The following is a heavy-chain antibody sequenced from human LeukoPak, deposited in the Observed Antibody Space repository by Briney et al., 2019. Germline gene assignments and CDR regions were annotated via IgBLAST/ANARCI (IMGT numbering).Heavy chain of an antibody. CDR2: IYYSGST. CDR3: ARVLRGSGSYYFLSAFDY. D-gene: IGHD3-10*01. J-gene: IGHJ4*02. V-gene: IGHV4-59*01. Sequence: SETLSLTCTVSGGSISSYYWSWIRQPPGKGLEWIGYIYYSGSTNYNPSLKSRVTISVDTSKNQFSLKLSSVTAADTAVYYCARVLRGSGSYYFLSAFDYWGQGTLVTVSS. CDR1: GGSISSYY.